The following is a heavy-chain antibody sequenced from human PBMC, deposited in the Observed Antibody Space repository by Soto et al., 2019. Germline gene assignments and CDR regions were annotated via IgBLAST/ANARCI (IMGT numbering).Heavy chain of an antibody. Sequence: EVQLVESGGGLVKPGGSLRLSCAASGFTFSNAWMSWVRQAPGKGLEWVGRIKSKTDGGTTDYAAPVKGRFTISRDDSKNTLYLQMNSLKTEDTAVYYCTTCFLEWLLVDYWGQGTLVTVSS. CDR1: GFTFSNAW. J-gene: IGHJ4*02. CDR2: IKSKTDGGTT. D-gene: IGHD3-3*01. V-gene: IGHV3-15*01. CDR3: TTCFLEWLLVDY.